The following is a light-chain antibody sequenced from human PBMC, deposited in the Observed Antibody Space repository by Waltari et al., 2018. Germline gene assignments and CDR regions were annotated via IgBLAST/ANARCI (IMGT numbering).Light chain of an antibody. V-gene: IGLV3-21*04. J-gene: IGLJ3*02. Sequence: SYVLTQPPSVSVAPGTTARITCGGNNIGSKSVHWYQQKPGQAPVLVIYYDSDRPSGIPERFSGSNSGNTATLTISRVEAGDEADYYCQVWDSGSDHPVFGGGTKLTVL. CDR3: QVWDSGSDHPV. CDR2: YDS. CDR1: NIGSKS.